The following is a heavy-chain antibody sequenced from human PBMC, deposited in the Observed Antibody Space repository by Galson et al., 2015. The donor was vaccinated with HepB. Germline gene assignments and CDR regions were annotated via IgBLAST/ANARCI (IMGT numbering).Heavy chain of an antibody. V-gene: IGHV3-66*01. CDR3: TRAQPTYMLAFDH. Sequence: SLRLSCAVSGFTVSSNFMTWVRQAPGKGLEWVSFIYRGGSTIYADSVKGRFTISRDNSKNTLYLQMDSLRAQDTAVYYCTRAQPTYMLAFDHWGQGILVTDSS. CDR1: GFTVSSNF. J-gene: IGHJ4*02. CDR2: IYRGGST. D-gene: IGHD3-10*02.